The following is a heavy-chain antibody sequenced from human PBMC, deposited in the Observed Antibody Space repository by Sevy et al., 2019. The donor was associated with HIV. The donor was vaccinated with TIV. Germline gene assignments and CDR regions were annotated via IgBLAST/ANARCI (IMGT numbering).Heavy chain of an antibody. V-gene: IGHV3-64D*06. CDR3: VQDPLYASGKTFYYGMDV. J-gene: IGHJ6*02. D-gene: IGHD1-26*01. CDR2: ISGNGGSL. CDR1: GFTFSHYA. Sequence: GGSVRLSCSASGFTFSHYAMDWVRQAPGKGLECVSVISGNGGSLYYADPVKGRFTISRDNPKNTLFLQMSSLRPEDTAVYYCVQDPLYASGKTFYYGMDVWGQGTTVTVSS.